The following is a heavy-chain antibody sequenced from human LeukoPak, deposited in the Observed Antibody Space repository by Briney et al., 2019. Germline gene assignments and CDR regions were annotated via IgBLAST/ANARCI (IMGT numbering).Heavy chain of an antibody. CDR2: INSNSGGT. J-gene: IGHJ5*02. V-gene: IGHV1-2*02. CDR3: AREKVEGANWFDP. Sequence: ASVKVSCKASGYTFTGYYMHWVRQAPRQGLEWMGWINSNSGGTNYAQKFQGRVTMTRDTSISTVYMELSRLRSDDTAVYYCAREKVEGANWFDPWGRGTLVTVFS. CDR1: GYTFTGYY. D-gene: IGHD2-15*01.